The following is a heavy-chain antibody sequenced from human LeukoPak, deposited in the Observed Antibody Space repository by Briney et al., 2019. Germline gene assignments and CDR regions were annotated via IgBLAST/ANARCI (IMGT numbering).Heavy chain of an antibody. V-gene: IGHV3-9*01. J-gene: IGHJ5*02. CDR3: AKDAAGATVPSSWFDP. CDR2: ISWNSGSI. CDR1: GFTFDDYA. D-gene: IGHD1-26*01. Sequence: GGSLRLSCAASGFTFDDYAMHWVRQAPGKGLEWVSGISWNSGSIGYADSVKGRFTISRDNAKNSLYLQMNCLRAEDTALYYCAKDAAGATVPSSWFDPWGQGTLVTVSS.